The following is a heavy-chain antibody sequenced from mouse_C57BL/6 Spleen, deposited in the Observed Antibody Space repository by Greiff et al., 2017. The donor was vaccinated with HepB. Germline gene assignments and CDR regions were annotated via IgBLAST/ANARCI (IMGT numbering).Heavy chain of an antibody. CDR2: ISGGGGNT. J-gene: IGHJ1*03. Sequence: EVKLVESGGGLVKPGGSLKLSCAASGFTFSSYTMSWVRQTPEKRLEWVATISGGGGNTYYPDSVKGRFTISRDNAKNTLYLQMSSLRSEDTALYYCAREGDYFWYFDVWGTGTTVTVSS. D-gene: IGHD1-1*01. V-gene: IGHV5-9*01. CDR1: GFTFSSYT. CDR3: AREGDYFWYFDV.